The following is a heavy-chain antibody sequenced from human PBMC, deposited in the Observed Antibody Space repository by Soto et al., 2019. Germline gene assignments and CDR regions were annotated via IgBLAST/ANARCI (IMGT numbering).Heavy chain of an antibody. D-gene: IGHD2-21*01. V-gene: IGHV4-39*01. J-gene: IGHJ4*02. CDR2: IYFSGRT. Sequence: QLQLQESGPGLVKPSETLSLTCTVSGGSISSDTHFWGWIRQSPGKGLEWIGSIYFSGRTYYNPSLKSRVTISVDTSQNQFSLKLTSVIAADTAMYYCVRLGDYAFESSNWGQGTLVTVSS. CDR3: VRLGDYAFESSN. CDR1: GGSISSDTHF.